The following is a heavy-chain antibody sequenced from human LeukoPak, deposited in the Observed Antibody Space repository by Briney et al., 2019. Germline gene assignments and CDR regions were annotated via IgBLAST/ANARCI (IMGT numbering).Heavy chain of an antibody. CDR2: IYHSGST. J-gene: IGHJ4*02. V-gene: IGHV4-38-2*02. CDR3: AREEGFSGEVAAAFGY. D-gene: IGHD6-13*01. CDR1: GYSISSGYY. Sequence: SETLSLTCTVSGYSISSGYYWGWIRPPPGKGLEWIGSIYHSGSTYYNPSLKSRVTISVDTSKSQFSLKLSSATAADTAVYYCAREEGFSGEVAAAFGYWGQGTLVTVSS.